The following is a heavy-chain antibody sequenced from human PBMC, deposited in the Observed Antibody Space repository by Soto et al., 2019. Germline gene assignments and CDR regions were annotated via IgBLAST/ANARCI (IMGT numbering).Heavy chain of an antibody. CDR3: ARGPIGDAAMVTNYFDY. Sequence: QVQLVESGGGVVQPGRSLRLSCAASGFTFSNYAIHWVRQAPGKVLEWVAVLSYDGNNIHYADSVKGRFTVSRDNSKNTLFLQMNSLRAEDTALYYCARGPIGDAAMVTNYFDYWCQGTLVTVSS. V-gene: IGHV3-30-3*01. CDR1: GFTFSNYA. CDR2: LSYDGNNI. D-gene: IGHD5-18*01. J-gene: IGHJ4*02.